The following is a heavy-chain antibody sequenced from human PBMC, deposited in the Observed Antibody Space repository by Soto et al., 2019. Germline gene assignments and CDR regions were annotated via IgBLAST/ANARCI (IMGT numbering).Heavy chain of an antibody. Sequence: QVQLQESGPGLVKPSQTLSLTCTVSGGSISSGYYYWSWIRQPPGKGLEWIGYIYSSGKTYYNPSLKSRLPMSVDTSKSQFSLKLSSVTAADTAVYYCARDEGYYYGSGWGQGTLVTVSS. CDR3: ARDEGYYYGSG. CDR2: IYSSGKT. J-gene: IGHJ4*02. D-gene: IGHD3-10*01. V-gene: IGHV4-30-4*01. CDR1: GGSISSGYYY.